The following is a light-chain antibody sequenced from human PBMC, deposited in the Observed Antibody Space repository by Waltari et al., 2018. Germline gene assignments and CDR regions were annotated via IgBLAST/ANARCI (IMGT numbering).Light chain of an antibody. J-gene: IGKJ4*01. CDR1: QGISSY. Sequence: AIRMTQSPSSFSASTGDRVTFTCRASQGISSYLAWYQQKPGKAPKLLIYAASTLQSGVPSRFSGSGSGTDFTLTISCLQSEDFATYYCQQYYSYPLTFDGGTKVEIK. CDR3: QQYYSYPLT. V-gene: IGKV1-8*01. CDR2: AAS.